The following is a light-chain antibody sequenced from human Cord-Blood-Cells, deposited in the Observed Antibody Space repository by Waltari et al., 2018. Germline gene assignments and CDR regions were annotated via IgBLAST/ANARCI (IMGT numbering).Light chain of an antibody. Sequence: DIQMIQYPSSLSATVGDTVTLTCQASQDISNYLNWYEQKTGKAPKLLIYDASNLETGVPSRFSGSGSGTDFNFTISSLQPEDIATYYCQQYDNLPYSFGQGAKLEIK. CDR3: QQYDNLPYS. CDR2: DAS. J-gene: IGKJ2*01. CDR1: QDISNY. V-gene: IGKV1-33*01.